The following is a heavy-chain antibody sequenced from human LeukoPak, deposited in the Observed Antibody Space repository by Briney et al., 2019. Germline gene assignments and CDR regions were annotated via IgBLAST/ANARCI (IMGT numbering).Heavy chain of an antibody. CDR3: ARGGGYYGIDY. Sequence: GGSLRLSCVVSGFTFSSNAMNWVRQAPGKGLQWVSAISAGAGSIYYADSVKGRFIISRDNSKNTLYLQMNSLRTEYTAVYYCARGGGYYGIDYWGQGTLVTVSS. J-gene: IGHJ4*02. V-gene: IGHV3-23*01. CDR2: ISAGAGSI. CDR1: GFTFSSNA. D-gene: IGHD3-10*01.